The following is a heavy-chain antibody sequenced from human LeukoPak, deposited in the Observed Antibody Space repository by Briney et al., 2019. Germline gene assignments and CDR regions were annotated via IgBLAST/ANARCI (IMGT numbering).Heavy chain of an antibody. J-gene: IGHJ6*03. D-gene: IGHD2-2*01. V-gene: IGHV4-59*01. CDR3: ARDCSSTSCYGMSYYYYMDV. CDR1: GGSISSYY. CDR2: IYYSGST. Sequence: PSETLSLTCTVSGGSISSYYWSWIRQPPGKGLEWTGYIYYSGSTNYNPSLKSRVTISVDTSKNQFSLKLSSVTAADTAVYYCARDCSSTSCYGMSYYYYMDVWGKGTTVTVSS.